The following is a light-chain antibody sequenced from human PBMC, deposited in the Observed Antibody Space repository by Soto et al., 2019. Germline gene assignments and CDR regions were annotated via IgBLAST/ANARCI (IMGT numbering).Light chain of an antibody. J-gene: IGKJ1*01. CDR2: KAS. V-gene: IGKV1-5*03. CDR3: QHYNSYSEA. Sequence: DIQLTQSPSFLSASVVDRVTITCRASQTISSWLAWYQQKPGKAPKLLIYKASTLKSGVPSRFSGSGSGTEFTLTISSLQPDDFATYYCQHYNSYSEAFGQGTKV. CDR1: QTISSW.